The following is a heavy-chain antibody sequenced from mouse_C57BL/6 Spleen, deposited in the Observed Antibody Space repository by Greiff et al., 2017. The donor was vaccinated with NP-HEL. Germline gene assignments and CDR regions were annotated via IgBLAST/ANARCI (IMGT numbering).Heavy chain of an antibody. Sequence: EVQLVESGEGLVKPGGSLKLSCAASGFTFSSYAMSWVRQTPEKRLEWVAYISSGGDYIYYADTVKGRFTISRDNARNTLYLQMSSLKSEDTAMYYCTRGGNYDYDAGFLFAYWGQGTLVTVSA. CDR1: GFTFSSYA. J-gene: IGHJ3*01. D-gene: IGHD2-4*01. V-gene: IGHV5-9-1*02. CDR2: ISSGGDYI. CDR3: TRGGNYDYDAGFLFAY.